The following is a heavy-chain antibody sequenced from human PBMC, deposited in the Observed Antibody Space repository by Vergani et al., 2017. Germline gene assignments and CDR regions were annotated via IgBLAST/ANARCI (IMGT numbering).Heavy chain of an antibody. J-gene: IGHJ5*02. CDR3: ASLKDTAMVNGKRDWFDP. Sequence: EVQLVQSGAEVKKPGESLKISCKGSGYSFTSYWIGWVRQLPGKGLEWLGIIYPGDSDSRYSPSFQGQVTISADKSISTAYLQWSSLKASDTAMYYCASLKDTAMVNGKRDWFDPWGQGTLVTVSS. D-gene: IGHD5-18*01. CDR1: GYSFTSYW. CDR2: IYPGDSDS. V-gene: IGHV5-51*01.